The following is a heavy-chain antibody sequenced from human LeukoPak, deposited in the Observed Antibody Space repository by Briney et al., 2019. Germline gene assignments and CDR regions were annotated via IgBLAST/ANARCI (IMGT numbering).Heavy chain of an antibody. D-gene: IGHD3-22*01. Sequence: TGGSLRLSCAASGFTFDDYGMSWVRQAPGKGLEWVSGINWNGGSTGYADSVKGRFTISRDNAKNSLYLQMNSLRAEDTAVYYCARVSRTLPRSGYWRNDAFDIWGQGTMVTVSS. J-gene: IGHJ3*02. V-gene: IGHV3-20*04. CDR2: INWNGGST. CDR1: GFTFDDYG. CDR3: ARVSRTLPRSGYWRNDAFDI.